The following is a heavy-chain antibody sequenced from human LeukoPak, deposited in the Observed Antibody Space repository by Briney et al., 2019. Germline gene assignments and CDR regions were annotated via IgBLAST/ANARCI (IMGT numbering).Heavy chain of an antibody. J-gene: IGHJ4*02. D-gene: IGHD1-7*01. CDR2: ISSSSSYI. CDR1: GFTFSSYS. Sequence: GGSLRLSCAASGFTFSSYSTNWVRQAPGKGLDWVSSISSSSSYIYYADSVKGRFTISRDNAKNSLYLQMNSLRAEDTAVYYCARHGQGLELPFYFDYWGQGTLVTVSS. V-gene: IGHV3-21*01. CDR3: ARHGQGLELPFYFDY.